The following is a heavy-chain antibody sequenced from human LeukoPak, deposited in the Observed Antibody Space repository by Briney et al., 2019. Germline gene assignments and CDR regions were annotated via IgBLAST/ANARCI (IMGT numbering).Heavy chain of an antibody. D-gene: IGHD5-18*01. CDR1: GGSISSSSYY. CDR2: IYYSGST. J-gene: IGHJ4*02. CDR3: ARHLNGYSAPFLYFDY. V-gene: IGHV4-39*07. Sequence: SETLSLTCTVSGGSISSSSYYWGWIRQPPGKGLEWIGSIYYSGSTYYNPSLKSRVTISVDTSKNQFSLKLSSVTAADTAVYYCARHLNGYSAPFLYFDYWGQGTLVTVSS.